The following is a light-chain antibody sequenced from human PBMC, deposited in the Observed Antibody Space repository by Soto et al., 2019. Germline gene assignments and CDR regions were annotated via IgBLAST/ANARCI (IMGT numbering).Light chain of an antibody. CDR3: QQYDDLPIT. V-gene: IGKV1-33*01. Sequence: DIQMTQSPSSLFASVGDRVTITCQASQDISDNLNWYQQKSGKAPKVLIYDASHLQTGVPSRFSGRGSGTDFTFTISSLQPDDSAIYYCQQYDDLPITFGQGTRLEIK. CDR1: QDISDN. CDR2: DAS. J-gene: IGKJ5*01.